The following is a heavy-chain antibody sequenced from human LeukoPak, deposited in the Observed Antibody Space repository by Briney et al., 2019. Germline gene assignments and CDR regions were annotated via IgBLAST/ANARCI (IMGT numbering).Heavy chain of an antibody. CDR3: ARAPSGCGGTCPSDH. V-gene: IGHV4-4*07. J-gene: IGHJ4*02. CDR1: GGPIRNYF. CDR2: IHDNGDS. Sequence: PSETLSLTCTVSGGPIRNYFWSWIRQPAGKGLEWIGRIHDNGDSNHNPSLKSRVTMSLDTSRNQVCLKLASVTAADTAVYYCARAPSGCGGTCPSDHWGPGTQATVSS. D-gene: IGHD2-15*01.